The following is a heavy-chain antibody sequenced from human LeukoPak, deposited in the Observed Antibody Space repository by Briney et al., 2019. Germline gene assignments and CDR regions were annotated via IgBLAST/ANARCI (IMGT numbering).Heavy chain of an antibody. Sequence: PGGSRRPSCETSGFIFSNCWMTWVRQAPGKGLEWVANIKTDASEKYYADSVKGRFTISRDNAKMSLYLQMNSLRAEDTAVYYCARDFVVGYYYGMDVWGQGTTVTVSS. J-gene: IGHJ6*02. V-gene: IGHV3-7*01. CDR2: IKTDASEK. D-gene: IGHD2-21*01. CDR3: ARDFVVGYYYGMDV. CDR1: GFIFSNCW.